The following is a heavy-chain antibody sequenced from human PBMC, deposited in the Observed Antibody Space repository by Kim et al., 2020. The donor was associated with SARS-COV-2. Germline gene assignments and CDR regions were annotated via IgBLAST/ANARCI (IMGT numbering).Heavy chain of an antibody. J-gene: IGHJ3*01. CDR1: GGSISSYY. CDR2: IYYSGST. CDR3: ARTTFYDILTGYHEVDAF. Sequence: SETLSLTCTVSGGSISSYYWSWIRQPPGKGLEWIGYIYYSGSTNYNPSLKSRVTISVDTSKNQFSLKLSSVTAADTAVYYCARTTFYDILTGYHEVDAF. V-gene: IGHV4-59*01. D-gene: IGHD3-9*01.